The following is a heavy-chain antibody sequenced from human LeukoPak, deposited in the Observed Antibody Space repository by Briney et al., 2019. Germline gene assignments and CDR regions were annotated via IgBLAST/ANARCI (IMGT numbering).Heavy chain of an antibody. Sequence: SETLSLTCAVYGGAFSGYYWSWIRPPPGKGREWIGENNHSGSTNYNPSLKSRVTISVDTSKTQFSLKLRSVTAADTAMYYCARESTTVAGTFDYWGQGTLVTVSS. CDR1: GGAFSGYY. V-gene: IGHV4-34*01. D-gene: IGHD6-19*01. CDR2: NNHSGST. CDR3: ARESTTVAGTFDY. J-gene: IGHJ4*02.